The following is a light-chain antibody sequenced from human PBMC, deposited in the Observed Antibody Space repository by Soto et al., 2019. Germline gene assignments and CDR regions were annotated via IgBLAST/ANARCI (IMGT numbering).Light chain of an antibody. J-gene: IGKJ5*01. Sequence: EIVVRQSASTLSLSPEERATLSCRASQSIRTFLAWYQHRPGQAPRLLIYDASNRATGIPARFSGSGSGTEFTLTISSLQSEDFAVYYCQQYNNLPLITFGQVTLLEIK. CDR1: QSIRTF. CDR2: DAS. V-gene: IGKV3D-15*01. CDR3: QQYNNLPLIT.